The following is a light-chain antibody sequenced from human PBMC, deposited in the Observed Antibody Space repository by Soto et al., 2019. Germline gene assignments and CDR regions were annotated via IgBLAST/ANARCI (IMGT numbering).Light chain of an antibody. V-gene: IGKV3-15*01. CDR3: HHYNTWQRYT. J-gene: IGKJ2*01. Sequence: EIVVTQSPATLSLSPGERATLSCRASQSVGSTLAWYQQKPGQDPRRLIYGASTRASNIPARFRAFGSGTEFTLIISSLKCEDFANDYFHHYNTWQRYTFGQVTKLEI. CDR2: GAS. CDR1: QSVGST.